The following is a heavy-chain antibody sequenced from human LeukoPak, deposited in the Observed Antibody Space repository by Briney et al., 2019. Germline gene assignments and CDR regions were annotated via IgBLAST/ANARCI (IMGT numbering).Heavy chain of an antibody. CDR3: ARGPPGYNWNDAFDI. CDR2: INHSGST. V-gene: IGHV4-34*01. J-gene: IGHJ3*02. D-gene: IGHD5-24*01. CDR1: GGSFSGYY. Sequence: KASETLSLTCAVYGGSFSGYYWSWIRQPPGKGLEWIGEINHSGSTNYNPSLKSRVTISVDTSKNQFSLKLSSVTAADTAVYYCARGPPGYNWNDAFDIWGQGTMVTVSS.